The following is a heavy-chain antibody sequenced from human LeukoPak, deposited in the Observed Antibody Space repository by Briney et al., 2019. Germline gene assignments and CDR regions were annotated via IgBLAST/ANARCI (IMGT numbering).Heavy chain of an antibody. J-gene: IGHJ4*02. Sequence: PSETLSLTCTVSGGSISSYYWSWIRQPPGKGLEWIGYIYYSGSTNYNPSFKSRVTISVDTSKNQFSLKLSSVTAADTAVYYCARNDCSGGTCYSSYWGQGTLVTVSS. D-gene: IGHD2-15*01. CDR2: IYYSGST. CDR3: ARNDCSGGTCYSSY. CDR1: GGSISSYY. V-gene: IGHV4-59*08.